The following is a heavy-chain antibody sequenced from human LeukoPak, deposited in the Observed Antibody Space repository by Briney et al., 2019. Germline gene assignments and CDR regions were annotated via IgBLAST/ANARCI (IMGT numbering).Heavy chain of an antibody. V-gene: IGHV4-59*01. CDR3: ARAKGDVYSSSWYRSYYFDY. CDR1: GGSISSYY. Sequence: SETLSLTCTVSGGSISSYYWSWIRQPPGKGLEWIGYIYYSRSTNYNPSLKSRVTISVDTSKNQFSLKLSSVTAADTAVYYCARAKGDVYSSSWYRSYYFDYWGQGTLVTVSS. J-gene: IGHJ4*02. CDR2: IYYSRST. D-gene: IGHD6-13*01.